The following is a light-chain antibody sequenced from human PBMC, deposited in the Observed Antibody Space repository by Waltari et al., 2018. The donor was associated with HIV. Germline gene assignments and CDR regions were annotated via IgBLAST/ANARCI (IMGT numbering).Light chain of an antibody. CDR3: QQYGSSTIT. J-gene: IGKJ5*01. CDR2: GAS. CDR1: QSVSSNY. V-gene: IGKV3-20*01. Sequence: EIVLTQSPGTLSLSPGERAALSCRASQSVSSNYLAWYQVKPGQAPRLFIYGASRRATGIPDRFSGSGSGTDFTLTISRLEPEDSAVYYCQQYGSSTITFGQGTRLEIK.